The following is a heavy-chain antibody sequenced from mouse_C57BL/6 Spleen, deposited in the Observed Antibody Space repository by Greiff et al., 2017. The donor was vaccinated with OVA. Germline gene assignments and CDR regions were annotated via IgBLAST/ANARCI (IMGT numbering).Heavy chain of an antibody. Sequence: VQLQQSGPELVKPGASVKISCKASGYSFTDYNMNWVKQSNGKSLEWIGVINPNYGTTSYNQKFKGKATLTVDQSSSTAYMQLNSLTSEDSAVYYCARRDRSTMITTEYYFDYWGQGTTLTVSS. CDR2: INPNYGTT. J-gene: IGHJ2*01. D-gene: IGHD2-4*01. V-gene: IGHV1-39*01. CDR1: GYSFTDYN. CDR3: ARRDRSTMITTEYYFDY.